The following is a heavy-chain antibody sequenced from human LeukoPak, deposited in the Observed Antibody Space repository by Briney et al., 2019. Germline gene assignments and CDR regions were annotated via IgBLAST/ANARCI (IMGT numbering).Heavy chain of an antibody. CDR2: INHSGST. Sequence: SETLSLTCAVYGGSFSGYYWSWIRQPPGKGLEWIGEINHSGSTNYNPSLKRRVTISVDTSKNQFSLKLSSVTAADTAVYYCARGDTAMTNGTERIDYWGQGTLVTVSS. CDR3: ARGDTAMTNGTERIDY. V-gene: IGHV4-34*01. J-gene: IGHJ4*02. CDR1: GGSFSGYY. D-gene: IGHD5-18*01.